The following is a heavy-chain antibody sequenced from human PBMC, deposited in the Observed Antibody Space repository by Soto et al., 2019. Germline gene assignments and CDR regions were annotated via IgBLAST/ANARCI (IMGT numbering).Heavy chain of an antibody. J-gene: IGHJ6*02. CDR1: GYSFTSYW. CDR2: IDPSDSNT. CDR3: AGHSSHSAYGMDI. Sequence: GESLKISCMGSGYSFTSYWISWVRQMPGKGLEWMGRIDPSDSNTNYSPSFQVHVTISTDKSISTAYLQWSSLKASDTAMYSCAGHSSHSAYGMDIWGQGTTVTVSS. V-gene: IGHV5-10-1*01. D-gene: IGHD6-13*01.